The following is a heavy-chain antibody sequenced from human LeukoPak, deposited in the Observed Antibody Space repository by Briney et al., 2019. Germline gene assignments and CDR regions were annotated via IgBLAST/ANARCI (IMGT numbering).Heavy chain of an antibody. CDR3: AASNYYDSTFDI. Sequence: SVKVSCKASGFTFTSSAMQWVRQARGQRLEWIGWIVVGSGNTNYAQKFQERVTITRDMSTSKAYMELSSLRSEDTAVYYCAASNYYDSTFDIWGQGTLVTVSS. D-gene: IGHD3-22*01. CDR2: IVVGSGNT. CDR1: GFTFTSSA. J-gene: IGHJ4*02. V-gene: IGHV1-58*02.